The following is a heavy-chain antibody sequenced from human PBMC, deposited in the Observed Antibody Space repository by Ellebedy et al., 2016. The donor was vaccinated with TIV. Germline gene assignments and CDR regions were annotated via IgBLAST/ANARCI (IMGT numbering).Heavy chain of an antibody. Sequence: ASVKVSXXASGYTFTSYDINWVRQATGQGLEWMGWMNPNSGNTGYAQKFQGRVTMTRNTSISTAYMELSSLRSEDTAVYYCAAFYDSSGYNFDYWGQGTLVTVSS. CDR1: GYTFTSYD. CDR3: AAFYDSSGYNFDY. V-gene: IGHV1-8*01. D-gene: IGHD3-22*01. CDR2: MNPNSGNT. J-gene: IGHJ4*02.